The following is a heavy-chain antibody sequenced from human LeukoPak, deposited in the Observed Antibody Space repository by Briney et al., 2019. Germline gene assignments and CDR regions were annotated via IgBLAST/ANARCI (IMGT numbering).Heavy chain of an antibody. CDR2: ISYDGSNK. V-gene: IGHV3-30*18. J-gene: IGHJ4*02. CDR3: AKGRIVVVPAAFDY. Sequence: SGRSLRLSCAASGFTFSSYGMHWVRQAPGKGPEWVAVISYDGSNKYYADSVKGRFTISRDNSKNTLYLQMNSLRAEDTAVYYCAKGRIVVVPAAFDYWGQGTLVTVSS. CDR1: GFTFSSYG. D-gene: IGHD2-2*01.